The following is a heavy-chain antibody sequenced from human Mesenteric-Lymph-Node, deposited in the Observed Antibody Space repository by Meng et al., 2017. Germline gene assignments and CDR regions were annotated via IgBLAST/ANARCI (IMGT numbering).Heavy chain of an antibody. V-gene: IGHV4-30-4*01. CDR1: GGSISSSNYY. CDR2: IYNSGST. CDR3: ARGQKGYFDL. J-gene: IGHJ2*01. Sequence: QVQLQESGPGLVKPSQTLSLTCTVSGGSISSSNYYWSWIRQPPGKGLEWGGHIYNSGSTYYNPSLKSRITISVDTSKNQFSLKLSSVTAADTAVYYCARGQKGYFDLWGRGTLVTVSS.